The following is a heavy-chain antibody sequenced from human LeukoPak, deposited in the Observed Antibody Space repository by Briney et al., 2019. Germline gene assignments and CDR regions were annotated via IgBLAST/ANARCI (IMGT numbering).Heavy chain of an antibody. J-gene: IGHJ3*02. V-gene: IGHV1-69*06. CDR1: GGTFNSYA. Sequence: SVKVSCEASGGTFNSYAISWVRQAPGQGLEWMGGIIPMSDTANYPQRFRGRLTITADIPTSTVYMELSSLRSEDTAVYYCAREDDTGRYMGDDAFDIWGQGTMVTVSS. CDR2: IIPMSDTA. CDR3: AREDDTGRYMGDDAFDI. D-gene: IGHD1-26*01.